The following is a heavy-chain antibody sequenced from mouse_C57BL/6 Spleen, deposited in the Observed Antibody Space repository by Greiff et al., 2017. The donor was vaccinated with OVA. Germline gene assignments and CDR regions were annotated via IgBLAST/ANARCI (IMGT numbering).Heavy chain of an antibody. CDR3: ARRYDEAWFAY. Sequence: QVQLQQPGAELVRPGSSVKLSCKASGYTFTSYWMDWVKQRPGQGLEWIGNIYPSDSETHYNQKFKDKATLTVDKSSSTAYMQLRSLTSEDSAVYYCARRYDEAWFAYWGQGTLVTVSA. D-gene: IGHD2-14*01. CDR1: GYTFTSYW. CDR2: IYPSDSET. J-gene: IGHJ3*01. V-gene: IGHV1-61*01.